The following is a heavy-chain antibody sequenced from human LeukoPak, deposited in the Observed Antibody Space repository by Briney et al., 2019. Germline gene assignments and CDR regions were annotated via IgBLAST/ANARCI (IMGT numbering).Heavy chain of an antibody. V-gene: IGHV1-69*04. Sequence: SVKVSCKASGGTFSSYAISWVRQAPGQGLEWMGRIIPILGIANYAQKSQGRVTITADKSTSTAYMELSSLRSEDTAVYYCARDPPPIVGASTHPGAFDIWGQGTMVTVSS. CDR1: GGTFSSYA. CDR3: ARDPPPIVGASTHPGAFDI. J-gene: IGHJ3*02. D-gene: IGHD1-26*01. CDR2: IIPILGIA.